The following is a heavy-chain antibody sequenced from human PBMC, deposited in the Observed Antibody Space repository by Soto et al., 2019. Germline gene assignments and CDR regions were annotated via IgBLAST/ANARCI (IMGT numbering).Heavy chain of an antibody. V-gene: IGHV1-8*01. CDR2: MQPSTGRT. CDR1: GYSFPSLD. CDR3: ARGVSAGVDY. Sequence: QVQLVPSGAEVREPGASVKVSCKASGYSFPSLDINWVRQTAGQGLEWMGWMQPSTGRTGYAQKFHGRVTMTRDTSINTAYMELTTLTSDDTAFYYCARGVSAGVDYWGQGTLVTVSS. J-gene: IGHJ4*02. D-gene: IGHD1-26*01.